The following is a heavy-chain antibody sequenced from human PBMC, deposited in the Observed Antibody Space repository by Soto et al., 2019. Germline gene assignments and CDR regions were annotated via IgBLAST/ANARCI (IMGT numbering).Heavy chain of an antibody. CDR1: GCTFSSYA. CDR3: ARDQGGYSSGGDCFDP. CDR2: IIPMFGTA. Sequence: SVKVACKASGCTFSSYAISWVRQAPGQGLEWMGWIIPMFGTANYAQKFQGRVTITADESTSTAYMELSSLRSEDTAVYYCARDQGGYSSGGDCFDPWGQGTLVTVSS. J-gene: IGHJ5*02. V-gene: IGHV1-69*13. D-gene: IGHD6-19*01.